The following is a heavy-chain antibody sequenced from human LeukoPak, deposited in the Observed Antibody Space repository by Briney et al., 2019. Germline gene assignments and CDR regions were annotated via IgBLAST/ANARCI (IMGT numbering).Heavy chain of an antibody. J-gene: IGHJ6*02. CDR3: ATIYRNYYYYGMDV. CDR1: GYTLTELS. V-gene: IGHV1-24*01. Sequence: ASVKVSCKVSGYTLTELSMHWVRQAPGKGLEWMGGFDPEDGETIYAQKFQGRVTMTEDTSTDTAYMELSSLRSEDTAVYYCATIYRNYYYYGMDVWGQGTTVTVSS. CDR2: FDPEDGET. D-gene: IGHD1-14*01.